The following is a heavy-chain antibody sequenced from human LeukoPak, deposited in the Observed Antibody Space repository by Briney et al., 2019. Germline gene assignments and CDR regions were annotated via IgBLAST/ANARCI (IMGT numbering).Heavy chain of an antibody. J-gene: IGHJ4*02. CDR3: ARVDSSGYYFVY. V-gene: IGHV1-8*01. Sequence: GASVKVSCKASGYTFTSYDINWVRQATGQGLEWMGWMNPNSGNTGYAQKFQGRVTMTRNTSISTAYMELSSLRSEDTAAYYCARVDSSGYYFVYWGQGTLVTVSS. CDR2: MNPNSGNT. CDR1: GYTFTSYD. D-gene: IGHD3-22*01.